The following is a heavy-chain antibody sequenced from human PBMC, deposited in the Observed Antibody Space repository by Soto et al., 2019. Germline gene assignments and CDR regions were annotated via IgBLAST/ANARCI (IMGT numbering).Heavy chain of an antibody. Sequence: QMQLQQWGAGLLKPSETLSLTCAVYGGSFSGYYWSWIRHPPGKGLEWIGEINHSGSTNYNPSLKSRVTISVDTSKNQFSLNLSSVTAADTAVYYCATAGGGGYDPIYWGQGTLVTVSS. CDR3: ATAGGGGYDPIY. J-gene: IGHJ4*02. V-gene: IGHV4-34*01. CDR2: INHSGST. D-gene: IGHD5-12*01. CDR1: GGSFSGYY.